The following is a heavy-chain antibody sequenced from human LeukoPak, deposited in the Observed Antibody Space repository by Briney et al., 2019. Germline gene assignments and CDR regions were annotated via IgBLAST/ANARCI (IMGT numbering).Heavy chain of an antibody. D-gene: IGHD3-9*01. CDR3: ARGREPIVRYFDWLLPHNWFDP. CDR2: IYHSGST. J-gene: IGHJ5*02. Sequence: SETLSLTCTVSGYSISSGYYWGWIRQPPGKGLEWIGSIYHSGSTYYNPSLKSRVTISVDTSKNQFSLKLSSVTAADTAVYYCARGREPIVRYFDWLLPHNWFDPWGQGTLVTVSS. V-gene: IGHV4-38-2*02. CDR1: GYSISSGYY.